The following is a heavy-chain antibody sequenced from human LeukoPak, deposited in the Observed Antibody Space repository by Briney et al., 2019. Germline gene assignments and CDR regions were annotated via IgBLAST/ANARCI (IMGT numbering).Heavy chain of an antibody. CDR3: ARHEANYGSGSYSPFDP. CDR2: IDPSDSYT. D-gene: IGHD3-10*01. J-gene: IGHJ5*02. CDR1: GYSFTSYW. V-gene: IGHV5-10-1*01. Sequence: GESLRISCKASGYSFTSYWISWVRQMPGKGPEWIGRIDPSDSYTDYSPSFQGHVTISADKSISTAYLQWSSLRASDTAMYYCARHEANYGSGSYSPFDPWGQGTLVTVSS.